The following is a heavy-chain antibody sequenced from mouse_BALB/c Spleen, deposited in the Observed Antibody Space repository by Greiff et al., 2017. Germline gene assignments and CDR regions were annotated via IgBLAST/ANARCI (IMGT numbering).Heavy chain of an antibody. Sequence: ESGPGLVKPSQSLSLTCTVTGYSITSDYAWNWIRQFPGNKLEWMGYISYSGSTSYNPSLKSRISITRDTSKNQFFLQLNSVTTEDTATYYCARSLRLRNTYWGQGTLVTVSA. CDR1: GYSITSDYA. V-gene: IGHV3-2*02. CDR2: ISYSGST. CDR3: ARSLRLRNTY. D-gene: IGHD1-2*01. J-gene: IGHJ3*01.